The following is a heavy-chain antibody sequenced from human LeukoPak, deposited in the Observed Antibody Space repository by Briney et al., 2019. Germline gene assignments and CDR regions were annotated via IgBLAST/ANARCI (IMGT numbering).Heavy chain of an antibody. CDR2: IYYSGST. J-gene: IGHJ4*02. CDR1: GGSISSGGYY. D-gene: IGHD3-10*01. Sequence: SQTLSLTCTVSGGSISSGGYYWSWIRQHPGKGLEWIGYIYYSGSTYYNPSLKSRVTISVDTSKNQFSLKLSSVTAGDTAVYYCARERAGSYPDYWGQGTLVTVSS. CDR3: ARERAGSYPDY. V-gene: IGHV4-31*03.